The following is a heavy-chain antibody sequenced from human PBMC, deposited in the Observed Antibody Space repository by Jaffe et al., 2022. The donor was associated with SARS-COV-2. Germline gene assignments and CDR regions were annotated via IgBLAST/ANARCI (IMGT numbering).Heavy chain of an antibody. V-gene: IGHV4-34*01. J-gene: IGHJ5*02. CDR2: INHSGST. D-gene: IGHD4-17*01. CDR3: ARGPYYGDYVP. CDR1: GGSFSGYY. Sequence: QVQLQQWGAGLLKPSETLSLTCAVYGGSFSGYYWSWIRQPPGKGLEWIGEINHSGSTNYNPSLKSRVTISVDTSKNQFSLKLSSVTAADTAVYYCARGPYYGDYVPWGQGTLVTVSS.